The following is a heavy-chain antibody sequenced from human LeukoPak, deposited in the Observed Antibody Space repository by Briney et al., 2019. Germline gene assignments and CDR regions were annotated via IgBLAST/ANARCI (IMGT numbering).Heavy chain of an antibody. CDR2: INHSGST. V-gene: IGHV4-34*01. Sequence: SETLSLTCTVSGDSISSYYWSWIRQPPGKGLEWIGEINHSGSTNYNPSLKSRVTISVDTSKNQFSLKLSSVTAADTAVYYCASMLGVAAAGTGHYYYGMDVWGQGTTVTVSS. CDR3: ASMLGVAAAGTGHYYYGMDV. J-gene: IGHJ6*02. D-gene: IGHD6-13*01. CDR1: GDSISSYY.